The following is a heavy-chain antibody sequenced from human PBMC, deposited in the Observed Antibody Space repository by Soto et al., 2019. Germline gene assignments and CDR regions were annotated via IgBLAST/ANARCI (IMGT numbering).Heavy chain of an antibody. Sequence: GGSLRLSCAASGFTFSSYDMHWVRQAPGKGLEWVAVISYDGSNKYYADSVKGRFTISRDNSKNTLYLQMNSLRAEDTAVYYCAKDLPHYYGPGSYPSYGMDVWGQGTKVTVYS. CDR1: GFTFSSYD. V-gene: IGHV3-30*18. J-gene: IGHJ6*02. CDR2: ISYDGSNK. CDR3: AKDLPHYYGPGSYPSYGMDV. D-gene: IGHD3-10*01.